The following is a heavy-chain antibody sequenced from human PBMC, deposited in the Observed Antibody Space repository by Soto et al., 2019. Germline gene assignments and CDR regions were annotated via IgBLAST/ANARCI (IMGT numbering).Heavy chain of an antibody. Sequence: EVQLVESGGGLVQPGGSLRLSCAASGFTFSSYSMNWVRQAPGKGLEWVSYISSSSSTIYYADSVKGRFTISRDNAKNSLHLQMNSLRDEDTAVYYCARDLAYCSGGSCYANWFDPWGQGTLVTVSS. D-gene: IGHD2-15*01. CDR2: ISSSSSTI. CDR1: GFTFSSYS. CDR3: ARDLAYCSGGSCYANWFDP. V-gene: IGHV3-48*02. J-gene: IGHJ5*02.